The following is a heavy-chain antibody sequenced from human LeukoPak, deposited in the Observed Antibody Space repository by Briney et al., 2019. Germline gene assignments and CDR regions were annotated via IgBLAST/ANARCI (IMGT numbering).Heavy chain of an antibody. CDR3: ARSDVDMAA. CDR2: ISNDGSNK. J-gene: IGHJ5*02. Sequence: PGRSLRLSCAASGFTFSTYGMHWVRQAPGKGLEWVAVISNDGSNKLYGDSVKGRFTLSRDNSKNTLYLQMNSLRAEDTAVYYCARSDVDMAAWGQGTLVTVSS. V-gene: IGHV3-30*03. CDR1: GFTFSTYG. D-gene: IGHD5-12*01.